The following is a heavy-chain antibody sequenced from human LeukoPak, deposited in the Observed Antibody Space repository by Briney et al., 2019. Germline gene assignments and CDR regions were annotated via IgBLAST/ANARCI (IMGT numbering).Heavy chain of an antibody. D-gene: IGHD5-24*01. CDR1: GFTFSSYS. V-gene: IGHV3-48*04. CDR2: ISSSSGTI. CDR3: ARETPRRGETRDGYR. J-gene: IGHJ4*02. Sequence: GGSLRLSCAASGFTFSSYSMNWVRQAPGKGLEWVSYISSSSGTIYYADSVKGRFTISRDNPKNLLFLQINSLRVEDTAVYYCARETPRRGETRDGYRWGQGTVVTVSS.